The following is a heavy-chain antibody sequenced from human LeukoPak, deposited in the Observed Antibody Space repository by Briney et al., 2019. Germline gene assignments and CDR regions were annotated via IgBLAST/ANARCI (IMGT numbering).Heavy chain of an antibody. CDR3: ARESPYYYDSPDAFDI. CDR1: GFTFSSYA. D-gene: IGHD3-22*01. Sequence: PGGSLRLSCAASGFTFSSYAMSWVRQAPGKGLEWVSAISGSGDSTYYGDSVKGRFTISRDNSKNTLYLQMNSLRAEDTAVYYCARESPYYYDSPDAFDIWGQGTMVTVSS. V-gene: IGHV3-23*01. CDR2: ISGSGDST. J-gene: IGHJ3*02.